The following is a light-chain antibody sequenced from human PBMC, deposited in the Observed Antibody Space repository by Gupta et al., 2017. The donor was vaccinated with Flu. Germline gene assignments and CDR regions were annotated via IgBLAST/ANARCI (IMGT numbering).Light chain of an antibody. CDR3: CSNAGSYTYV. V-gene: IGLV2-11*01. Sequence: QSALTQPRSVSGSPGQSATISCTGTSSDVGGSNFVSWYQQHPGKAPKLMLYDVSKRPSGVPDRFSGSKSGNTASLTISGLQAEDEADYYCCSNAGSYTYVFGTETKVTVL. J-gene: IGLJ1*01. CDR2: DVS. CDR1: SSDVGGSNF.